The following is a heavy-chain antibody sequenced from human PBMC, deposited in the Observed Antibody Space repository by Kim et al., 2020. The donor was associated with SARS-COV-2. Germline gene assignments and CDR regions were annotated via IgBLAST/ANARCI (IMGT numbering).Heavy chain of an antibody. Sequence: ASVKVSCKASGYTFTGYAIHWVRQAPGQGPEWMGWIHPANGYTKSSQKFQGRVTMTSDTSASTAYMELSSLKSEDTAVYYCARRGDGSGTYYWHFENWGQGTLVTVSS. CDR3: ARRGDGSGTYYWHFEN. D-gene: IGHD3-10*01. CDR2: IHPANGYT. J-gene: IGHJ4*02. V-gene: IGHV1-3*01. CDR1: GYTFTGYA.